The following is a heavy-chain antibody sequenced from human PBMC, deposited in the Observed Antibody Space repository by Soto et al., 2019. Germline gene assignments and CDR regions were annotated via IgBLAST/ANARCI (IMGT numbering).Heavy chain of an antibody. CDR2: IYPSGSA. CDR1: DDSISSYS. Sequence: PSETLSLTCTVSDDSISSYSWSWIRQPAGKGLEWIGRIYPSGSANYNPSLKSRVIMSVDTSKNQFSLKLTSVTAADTAMYFCARTLTAAGTENWFDPWGQGTLVTVSS. V-gene: IGHV4-4*07. D-gene: IGHD6-13*01. CDR3: ARTLTAAGTENWFDP. J-gene: IGHJ5*02.